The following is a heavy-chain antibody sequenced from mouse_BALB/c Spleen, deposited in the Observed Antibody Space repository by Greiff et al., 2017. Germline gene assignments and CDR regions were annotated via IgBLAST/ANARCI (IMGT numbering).Heavy chain of an antibody. CDR3: ARSGIYYGNYDYAMDY. J-gene: IGHJ4*01. D-gene: IGHD2-1*01. CDR2: IYPGDGDT. V-gene: IGHV1-87*01. Sequence: LQESGAELARPGASVKLSCKASGYTFTSYWMQWVKQRPGQGLEWIGAIYPGDGDTRYTQKFKGKATLTADKSSSTAYMQLSSLASEDSAVYYCARSGIYYGNYDYAMDYWGQGTSVTVSS. CDR1: GYTFTSYW.